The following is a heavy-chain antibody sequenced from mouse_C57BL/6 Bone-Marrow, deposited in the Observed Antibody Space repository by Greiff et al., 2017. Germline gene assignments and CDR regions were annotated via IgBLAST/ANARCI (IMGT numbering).Heavy chain of an antibody. CDR3: TAFITTDAMDY. CDR2: IDPEDGDT. Sequence: EVQLQQPGAELVRPGASVKLSCTASGFNIKDYYMHWVKQRPEQGLEWIGRIDPEDGDTEYAPKFQGKATMTADTSSNTAYLQLSSLTSEDTAVYYCTAFITTDAMDYWGQGTSVTVSS. CDR1: GFNIKDYY. V-gene: IGHV14-1*01. D-gene: IGHD1-1*01. J-gene: IGHJ4*01.